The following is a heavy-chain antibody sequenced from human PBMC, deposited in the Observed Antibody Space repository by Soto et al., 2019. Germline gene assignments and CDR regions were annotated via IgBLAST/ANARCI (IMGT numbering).Heavy chain of an antibody. CDR2: ITSGGGSTT. Sequence: VGSLRLSCAASGFTFTSYAMSWVRQAPGKGLEWVSAITSGGGSTTYYADSVKGRFTISRDNSNNTVYLQMNSLGAEDTALYYCAKVRVILVARGYFDLWGRGTLVTVSS. CDR1: GFTFTSYA. J-gene: IGHJ2*01. D-gene: IGHD3-22*01. V-gene: IGHV3-23*01. CDR3: AKVRVILVARGYFDL.